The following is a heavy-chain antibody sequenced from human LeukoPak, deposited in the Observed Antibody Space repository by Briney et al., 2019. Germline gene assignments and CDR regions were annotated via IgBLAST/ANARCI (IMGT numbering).Heavy chain of an antibody. CDR2: IYYSGST. V-gene: IGHV4-59*01. J-gene: IGHJ4*02. CDR1: GGSISSYY. D-gene: IGHD6-13*01. CDR3: ASRSGDSSTFYY. Sequence: SETLSLTCTVSGGSISSYYWSWIRQPPGKGLEWIGYIYYSGSTNYTPSLKSRVTIVVDMSRNQFSLKLSSVTAADTAIYYCASRSGDSSTFYYWGQGTLVTVSS.